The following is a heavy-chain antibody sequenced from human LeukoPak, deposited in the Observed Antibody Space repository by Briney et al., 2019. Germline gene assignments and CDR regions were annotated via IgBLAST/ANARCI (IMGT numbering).Heavy chain of an antibody. D-gene: IGHD3-10*01. Sequence: GGSLRLSCAASGFTFSSYSMNWVRQAPGKGLEWVSAISGSGGSTYYADSVKGRFTISRDNSKNTLYLQMNSLRAEDTAVYYCAKDQDDGSGSYYDYWGQGTLVTVSS. J-gene: IGHJ4*02. CDR2: ISGSGGST. V-gene: IGHV3-23*01. CDR3: AKDQDDGSGSYYDY. CDR1: GFTFSSYS.